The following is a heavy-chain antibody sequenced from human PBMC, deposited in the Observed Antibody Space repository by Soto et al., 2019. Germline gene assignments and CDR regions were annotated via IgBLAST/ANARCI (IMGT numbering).Heavy chain of an antibody. CDR3: ARTSYDILTGRLDAFDI. Sequence: SETLSLTCAVSGGSLNNGGYSLSWLRQPPGKCLERIVYISHVGNTYYNPSLRSLLIMSFDKSKNFFSLLLKSVTAANTATYYSARTSYDILTGRLDAFDIWGQGTSATVS. V-gene: IGHV4-30-2*01. CDR2: ISHVGNT. J-gene: IGHJ3*02. D-gene: IGHD3-9*01. CDR1: GGSLNNGGYS.